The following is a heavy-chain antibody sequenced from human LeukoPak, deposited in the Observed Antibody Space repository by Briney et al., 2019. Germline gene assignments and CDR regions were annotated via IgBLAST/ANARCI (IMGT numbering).Heavy chain of an antibody. D-gene: IGHD2-2*01. CDR1: GGSISSYY. CDR2: IYYSGST. Sequence: SETLSLTCTVSGGSISSYYWSWIRQPPGKGLEWIGYIYYSGSTNYNPSLKSRVTISVDTSKNQFSLKLSSVTAADTAVYYCARVWYCSSTSCYGDDYYYYMDVWGKGTGVSVS. V-gene: IGHV4-59*01. CDR3: ARVWYCSSTSCYGDDYYYYMDV. J-gene: IGHJ6*03.